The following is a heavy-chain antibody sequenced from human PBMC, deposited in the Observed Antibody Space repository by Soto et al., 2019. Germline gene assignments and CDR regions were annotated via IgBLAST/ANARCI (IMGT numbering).Heavy chain of an antibody. D-gene: IGHD1-7*01. CDR1: GGTFSSYA. CDR2: IIPIFGTA. Sequence: QVQLVQSGAEVKKPGSSVKVSCKACGGTFSSYAISWVRQAPGQGLEWMGGIIPIFGTANYAQKFQGRVTITADESTSTAYMELSSLRSEDTAVYYCARPQSVRWNYDWYFDLWGRGTLATVSS. J-gene: IGHJ2*01. V-gene: IGHV1-69*12. CDR3: ARPQSVRWNYDWYFDL.